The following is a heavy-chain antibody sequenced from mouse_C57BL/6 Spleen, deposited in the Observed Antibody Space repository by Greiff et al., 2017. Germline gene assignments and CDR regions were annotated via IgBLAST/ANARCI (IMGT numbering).Heavy chain of an antibody. Sequence: QVQLKESGAELVRPGASVKLSCKASGYTFTDYYINWVKQRPGQGLEWIARIYPGSGNTYYNEKFKGKATLTAEKSSSTAYMQLSSLTSEDSAVYFCAREGRTGLFDYWGQGTTLTVSS. J-gene: IGHJ2*01. CDR2: IYPGSGNT. CDR3: AREGRTGLFDY. V-gene: IGHV1-76*01. D-gene: IGHD4-1*01. CDR1: GYTFTDYY.